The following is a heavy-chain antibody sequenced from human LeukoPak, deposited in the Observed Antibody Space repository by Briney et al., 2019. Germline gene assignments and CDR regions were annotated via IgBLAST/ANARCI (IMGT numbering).Heavy chain of an antibody. V-gene: IGHV4-4*02. Sequence: PSETLSLTCGVSGGSISSTNWWSWVRQPPGQGLEWIGEISLRGLTNYNPSLMSRVTMSLDKSKDLLTLNLTSVTAADTAVYYCSRESGAYCLFGFWGQGAVVTVA. CDR3: SRESGAYCLFGF. D-gene: IGHD1-26*01. CDR2: ISLRGLT. CDR1: GGSISSTNW. J-gene: IGHJ4*02.